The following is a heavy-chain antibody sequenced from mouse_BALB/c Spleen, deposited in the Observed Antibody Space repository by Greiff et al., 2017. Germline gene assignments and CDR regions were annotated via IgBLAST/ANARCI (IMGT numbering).Heavy chain of an antibody. V-gene: IGHV3-2*02. CDR1: GYSITSDYV. D-gene: IGHD2-1*01. CDR3: ARSDGNYWFAY. CDR2: ISYSGST. Sequence: EVQLQESGPGLVKPSQSLSLTCTATGYSITSDYVWNWIRPFPGNKLEGMGYISYSGSTSYNPSLKSRISITRDTSKNQFFLQLNSVTTEDTATYYCARSDGNYWFAYWGQGTLVTVSA. J-gene: IGHJ3*01.